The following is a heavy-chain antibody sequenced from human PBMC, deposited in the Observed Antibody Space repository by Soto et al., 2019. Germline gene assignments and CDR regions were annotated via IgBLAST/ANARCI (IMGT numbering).Heavy chain of an antibody. CDR2: IRGKANSYET. V-gene: IGHV3-73*01. J-gene: IGHJ5*02. CDR1: GYTFSGSA. CDR3: TSRYCSSASCHT. D-gene: IGHD2-2*01. Sequence: ESGGGLVQPGGSLKLSCVASGYTFSGSAFHWVRQASGKGLEWVGRIRGKANSYETAYAESVKGRFTISRDDSKNTAFLQMISLKTEDTAVYYCTSRYCSSASCHTWGQGTRVTVSS.